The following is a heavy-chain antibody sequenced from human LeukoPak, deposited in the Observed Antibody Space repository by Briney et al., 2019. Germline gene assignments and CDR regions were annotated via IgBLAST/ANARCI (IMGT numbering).Heavy chain of an antibody. CDR3: ARDPVELMVYAPFDY. V-gene: IGHV3-11*04. CDR2: ISSSSSTI. D-gene: IGHD2-8*01. J-gene: IGHJ4*02. CDR1: GFIFSDYY. Sequence: GGSLRLSCAASGFIFSDYYMSWIRQAPGKGLEWVSYISSSSSTIYYADSVKGRFTISRDNAKNSLYLQMNSLRAEDTAVYYCARDPVELMVYAPFDYWGQGTLVTVSS.